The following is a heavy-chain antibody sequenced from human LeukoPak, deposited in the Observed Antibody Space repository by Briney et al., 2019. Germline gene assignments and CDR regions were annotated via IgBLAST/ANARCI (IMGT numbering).Heavy chain of an antibody. D-gene: IGHD1-26*01. Sequence: ETLSLTCTVSGGSISSYYWSWIRQPPGKGLEWIGYIYYSGSTNYNPSLKSRVTMSVDTSKNQFSLELSSVTATDTAVYYCARRAVGTTRRFDYWGQGTLVTVSS. V-gene: IGHV4-59*08. CDR2: IYYSGST. CDR1: GGSISSYY. J-gene: IGHJ4*02. CDR3: ARRAVGTTRRFDY.